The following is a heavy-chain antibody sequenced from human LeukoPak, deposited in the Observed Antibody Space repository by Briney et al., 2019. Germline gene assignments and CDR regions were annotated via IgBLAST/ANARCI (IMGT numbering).Heavy chain of an antibody. Sequence: GGSLRLSCVASGFTFSSYAMDWVRQAPGKGLEWVSVVSGSGGSTDYADSVRGRFTISRDNSKNTLYLQMSSLRVEDTAIYYCAKTHVSYSSSWYSGPGITGAADSWGQGTLVTVSS. CDR3: AKTHVSYSSSWYSGPGITGAADS. V-gene: IGHV3-23*01. CDR2: VSGSGGST. D-gene: IGHD6-13*01. J-gene: IGHJ5*01. CDR1: GFTFSSYA.